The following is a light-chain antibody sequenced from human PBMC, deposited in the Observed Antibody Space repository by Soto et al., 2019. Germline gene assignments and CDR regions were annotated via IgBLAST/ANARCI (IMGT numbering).Light chain of an antibody. CDR2: DNN. CDR1: SSNIGNNY. J-gene: IGLJ1*01. CDR3: QSYDNTLSGPIYV. V-gene: IGLV1-51*01. Sequence: QSVLTQPPSVSAAPGQKVTISCSGSSSNIGNNYVSWYQQFPGTAPKLLIYDNNKRPSGIPDRFSGSKSATSASLAITGLQAEDEAIYYCQSYDNTLSGPIYVFGTGTKVTVL.